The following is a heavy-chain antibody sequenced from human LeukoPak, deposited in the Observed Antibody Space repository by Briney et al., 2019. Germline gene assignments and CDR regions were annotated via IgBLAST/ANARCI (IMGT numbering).Heavy chain of an antibody. Sequence: ASVKVSCKASGYTFTSYGISWVRQAPGQGLEWMGWISAYNGNTNYAQKLQGRVTMTTDTSTSTAYMELSSLRSEDTAVYYCATNSIITMVRFDYWGQGTLVTVSS. J-gene: IGHJ4*02. D-gene: IGHD3-10*01. CDR1: GYTFTSYG. CDR2: ISAYNGNT. CDR3: ATNSIITMVRFDY. V-gene: IGHV1-18*01.